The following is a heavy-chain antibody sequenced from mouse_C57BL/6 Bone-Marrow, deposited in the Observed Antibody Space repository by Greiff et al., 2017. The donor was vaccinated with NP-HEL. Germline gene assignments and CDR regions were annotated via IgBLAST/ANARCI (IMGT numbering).Heavy chain of an antibody. D-gene: IGHD2-4*01. CDR2: INPSSGYT. Sequence: QVHVKQSGAELAKPGASVKLSCKASGYTFTSYWMHWVKQRPGQGLEWIGYINPSSGYTKYNQKFKDKATLTADKSSSTAYMQLSSLTYEDSAVYYCARAYYDYVFAYWGQGTLVTVSA. J-gene: IGHJ3*01. V-gene: IGHV1-7*01. CDR3: ARAYYDYVFAY. CDR1: GYTFTSYW.